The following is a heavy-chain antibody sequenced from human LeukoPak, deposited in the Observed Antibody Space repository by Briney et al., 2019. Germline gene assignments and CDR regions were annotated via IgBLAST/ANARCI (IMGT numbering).Heavy chain of an antibody. CDR2: IRYDGSNK. J-gene: IGHJ4*02. Sequence: GGSLRLSCAASGFTFSSYGMHWVRQAPGKGLEWVAFIRYDGSNKYYADSVKGRFTISRDNSKNTLYLQMNSLRAEDTAVYYCAKVGDISPGVGEAGDYWGQGTLVTVSS. D-gene: IGHD5-12*01. CDR3: AKVGDISPGVGEAGDY. V-gene: IGHV3-30*02. CDR1: GFTFSSYG.